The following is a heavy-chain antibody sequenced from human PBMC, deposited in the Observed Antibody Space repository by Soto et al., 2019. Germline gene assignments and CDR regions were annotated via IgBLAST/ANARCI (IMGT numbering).Heavy chain of an antibody. CDR1: GFTFSSYA. J-gene: IGHJ4*02. D-gene: IGHD3-22*01. CDR2: ISGSGGST. CDR3: AKDGVYDSSGYYHTNSYYFEY. Sequence: GGSLRLSCAASGFTFSSYAMTCIRQAPGKGQEWVSAISGSGGSTYYADSVKGRFTISRDNSKNTLYLQMNSLRAEDTAVYYCAKDGVYDSSGYYHTNSYYFEYWGQGTLVTVSS. V-gene: IGHV3-23*01.